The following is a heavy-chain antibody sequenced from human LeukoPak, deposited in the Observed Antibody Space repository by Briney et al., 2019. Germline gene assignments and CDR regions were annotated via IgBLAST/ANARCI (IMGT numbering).Heavy chain of an antibody. CDR1: GFTFSGSD. Sequence: GGSLRPSCAASGFTFSGSDMHWVRQASGKGLEWVGRIRIKTNSYATAYAASVKGRFTISRDDSKNTAYLQMNSLKTEDTAVYYCTTLDFDYWGQGTLVTVSS. J-gene: IGHJ4*02. CDR2: IRIKTNSYAT. CDR3: TTLDFDY. V-gene: IGHV3-73*01.